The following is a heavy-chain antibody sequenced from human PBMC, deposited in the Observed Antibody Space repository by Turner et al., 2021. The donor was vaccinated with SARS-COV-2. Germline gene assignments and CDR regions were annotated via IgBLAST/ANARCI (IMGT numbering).Heavy chain of an antibody. V-gene: IGHV3-33*01. CDR2: IWYDGSNK. D-gene: IGHD3-10*01. CDR3: ARDLFQEYGSGSYRLDY. CDR1: GFTFSSYG. Sequence: QVQLIDSGGGVVQPGRSLRLSCSASGFTFSSYGMHWARQAPGKGLEWVELIWYDGSNKYYADSVEGRFTISRDNSKNTLYLQMNSLRAEDTAVYYCARDLFQEYGSGSYRLDYWGQGTLVTVSS. J-gene: IGHJ4*02.